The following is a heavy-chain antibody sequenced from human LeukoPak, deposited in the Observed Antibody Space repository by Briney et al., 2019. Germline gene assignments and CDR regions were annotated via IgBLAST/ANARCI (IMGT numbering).Heavy chain of an antibody. CDR2: IYHSGST. Sequence: SETLSLTCTVSGYSISSCYYWGWIRQPPGKGLEWIGSIYHSGSTYYNPSLKSRVTISVDTSKNQFSLNLSSVTAADPAVSYCARHTTWNAGVPAFDIWGQGTMVSVSS. D-gene: IGHD1-1*01. CDR1: GYSISSCYY. V-gene: IGHV4-38-2*02. CDR3: ARHTTWNAGVPAFDI. J-gene: IGHJ3*02.